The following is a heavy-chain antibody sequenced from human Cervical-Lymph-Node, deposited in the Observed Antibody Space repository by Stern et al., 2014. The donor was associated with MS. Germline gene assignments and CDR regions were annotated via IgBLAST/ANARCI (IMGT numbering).Heavy chain of an antibody. J-gene: IGHJ6*02. CDR3: VRGTDMDV. V-gene: IGHV3-66*01. Sequence: EVQLEESGGNLVQPGGSRRLSCAVSGFTVTNNYMSWVRQAPGKGLEWVSVIYSGGDTYYADSVKGRLTISRDKSKNTLYLQMNSLTEEDTAVYYCVRGTDMDVWGQGTTVTVSS. CDR1: GFTVTNNY. CDR2: IYSGGDT.